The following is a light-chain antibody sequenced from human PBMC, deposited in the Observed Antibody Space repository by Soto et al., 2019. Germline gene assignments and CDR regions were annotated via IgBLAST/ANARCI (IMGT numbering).Light chain of an antibody. CDR3: QSYYSSPSALYV. Sequence: QSVLTQPPSVSGAPGQRVTISCTGSSSNIGAGYDVHWYQQLPGTAPKLLIYGNSNRPSGVPDRFSGSKSGTSASLAITGLQAEDEADYYCQSYYSSPSALYVFGTGTKVTVL. CDR2: GNS. V-gene: IGLV1-40*01. CDR1: SSNIGAGYD. J-gene: IGLJ1*01.